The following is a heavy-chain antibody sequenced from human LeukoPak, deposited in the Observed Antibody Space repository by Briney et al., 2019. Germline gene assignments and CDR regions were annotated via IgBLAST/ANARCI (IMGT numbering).Heavy chain of an antibody. J-gene: IGHJ4*02. CDR1: VFTFRSYT. CDR2: ISTRGDTT. V-gene: IGHV3-64D*08. D-gene: IGHD2-2*01. CDR3: VKDFGYRTRTRCYLYTFLDS. Sequence: PGGSLRLSCSPSVFTFRSYTIHCVRDAPEGGLEYVSAISTRGDTTNYGHSVRGRFTISGETFLRTLYLHMSSLRPEDTAVYYCVKDFGYRTRTRCYLYTFLDSWGQGTLVTVSS.